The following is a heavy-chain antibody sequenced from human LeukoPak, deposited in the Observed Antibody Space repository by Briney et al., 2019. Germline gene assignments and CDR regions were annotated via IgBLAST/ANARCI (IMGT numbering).Heavy chain of an antibody. CDR1: GVSITNYY. Sequence: SETLSLTCSVSGVSITNYYWSWIRQPPGKGLEWIAYIYYSGSTNYNPSLMSRVTISVDASKNQFSLKLRSVTAADTAVYYCARDLWELQSAFDLWGQGTMVTVSS. CDR2: IYYSGST. CDR3: ARDLWELQSAFDL. V-gene: IGHV4-59*01. J-gene: IGHJ3*01. D-gene: IGHD1-26*01.